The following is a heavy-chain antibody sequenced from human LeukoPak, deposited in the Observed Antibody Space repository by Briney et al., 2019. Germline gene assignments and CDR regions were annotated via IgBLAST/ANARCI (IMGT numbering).Heavy chain of an antibody. D-gene: IGHD6-6*01. Sequence: GGSLRLSCAASRFTFNSYAMSWVRQAPGKGLEWVSVIGGSNGITFYVGSVKGRFTISRDNSKDTLYLQMNSLRAEDTAVYYCAKDIAARAHYYYYGMDVWGQGTTVTVSS. CDR3: AKDIAARAHYYYYGMDV. V-gene: IGHV3-23*01. J-gene: IGHJ6*02. CDR1: RFTFNSYA. CDR2: IGGSNGIT.